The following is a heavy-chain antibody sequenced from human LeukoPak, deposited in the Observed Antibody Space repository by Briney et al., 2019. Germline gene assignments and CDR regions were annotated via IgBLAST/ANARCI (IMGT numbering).Heavy chain of an antibody. CDR3: ARDWGSGYSTFDY. D-gene: IGHD3-3*01. CDR2: IYTSGST. CDR1: GFTFDDYA. Sequence: LRLSCAASGFTFDDYAMHWIRQPAGKGLEWIGRIYTSGSTNYNPSLKSRVTMSVDTSKNQFSLKLSSVTAADTAVYYCARDWGSGYSTFDYWGQGTLVTVSS. V-gene: IGHV4-4*07. J-gene: IGHJ4*02.